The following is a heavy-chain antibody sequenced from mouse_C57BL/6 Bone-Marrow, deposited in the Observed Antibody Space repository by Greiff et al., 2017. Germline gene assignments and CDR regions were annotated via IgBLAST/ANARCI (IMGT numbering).Heavy chain of an antibody. CDR3: ARAHYGSFAY. Sequence: QVQLQQSGAELLRPGTSVKVSCKASGYAFTNYLIEWVKQRPGQGLEWIGVINPGSGGTNYNEKFKGKATLTADKSSSTAYMQLSSLTSEDSAVXFCARAHYGSFAYWGQGTLVTGSA. J-gene: IGHJ3*01. CDR1: GYAFTNYL. CDR2: INPGSGGT. V-gene: IGHV1-54*01. D-gene: IGHD1-1*01.